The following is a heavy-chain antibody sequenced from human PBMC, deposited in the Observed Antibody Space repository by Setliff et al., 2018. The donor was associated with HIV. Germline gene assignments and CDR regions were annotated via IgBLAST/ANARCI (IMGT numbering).Heavy chain of an antibody. CDR1: GYTFTSYG. CDR3: ARGLYYYDSSGYYLAAAFDI. J-gene: IGHJ3*02. V-gene: IGHV1-18*01. D-gene: IGHD3-22*01. CDR2: ISAYNGNT. Sequence: ASVKVSCKASGYTFTSYGISWVRQASGQGLEWMGWISAYNGNTNYTQKLQGRVTMTTDTSTSTAYMELRSLRSDDTAVYYCARGLYYYDSSGYYLAAAFDIWGQGTMVTVSS.